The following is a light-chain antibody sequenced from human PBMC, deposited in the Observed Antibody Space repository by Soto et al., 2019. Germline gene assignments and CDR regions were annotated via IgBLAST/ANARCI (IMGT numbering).Light chain of an antibody. CDR2: DAS. CDR3: QQVKSYPST. Sequence: EIVLTQSPGTLSLSPGERATLSCRASQSVSSSHLAWYQQKPGQAPRLLIYDASSRATGIPDRFSGGGSGTDFTLTISSLRAEDFATYFCQQVKSYPSTFGGGTKVDIK. J-gene: IGKJ4*01. V-gene: IGKV3-20*01. CDR1: QSVSSSH.